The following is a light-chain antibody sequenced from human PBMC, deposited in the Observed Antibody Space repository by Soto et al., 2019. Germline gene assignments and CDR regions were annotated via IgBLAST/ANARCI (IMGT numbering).Light chain of an antibody. CDR2: NAS. CDR3: QQYNSYPYT. J-gene: IGKJ2*01. CDR1: QSVSSW. Sequence: DIQMTQSPSTLSASVGDRVTITCRASQSVSSWLAWYQQKPGKAPTILIYNASSLESGVPSRFSGSGSGTEFTLTITSLQPDDFATYYCQQYNSYPYTFGQGTTLEIK. V-gene: IGKV1-5*03.